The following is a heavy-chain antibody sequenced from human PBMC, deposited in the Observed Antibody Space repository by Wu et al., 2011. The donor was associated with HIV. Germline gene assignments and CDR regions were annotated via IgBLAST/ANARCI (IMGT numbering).Heavy chain of an antibody. D-gene: IGHD1-26*01. J-gene: IGHJ6*03. CDR3: VSDSPQSKWNYHHYYFMDV. Sequence: QVQLVQSGPEVKKPGSSVKVSCKASGGTFSSHGISWVRQAPGQGLEWMGGIIGIFGKANYAENFQDRVAISADKSTSTAYMELSSLTSEDTAVYYCVSDSPQSKWNYHHYYFMDVWGTGTTVVVSS. CDR2: IIGIFGKA. CDR1: GGTFSSHG. V-gene: IGHV1-69*14.